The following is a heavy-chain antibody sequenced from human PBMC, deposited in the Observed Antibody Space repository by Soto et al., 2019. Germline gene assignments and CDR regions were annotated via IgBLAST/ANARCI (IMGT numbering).Heavy chain of an antibody. D-gene: IGHD3-3*01. Sequence: ASVKVSCKASGYTFTSYYMHWVRQAPGQGLEWMGIINPSGGSTSYAQKFQGRVTMTRDTSTSTVYMELSSLRSEDTAVYYCARDYDFWRGYWNYYYYYGMDGWGQGTTVNVSS. CDR2: INPSGGST. J-gene: IGHJ6*02. CDR3: ARDYDFWRGYWNYYYYYGMDG. CDR1: GYTFTSYY. V-gene: IGHV1-46*01.